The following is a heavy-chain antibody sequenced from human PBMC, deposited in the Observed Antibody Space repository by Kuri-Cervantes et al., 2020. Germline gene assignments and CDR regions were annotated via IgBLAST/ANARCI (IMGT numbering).Heavy chain of an antibody. Sequence: ASVKVSCKASGYTFTSYAMHWVRQAPGQRLEWMGWINAGNGNTKYSQKFQGRVTITRDTSASTAYMELSSLRSEDTAVYYCARVGIAVAGRQYFQHWGQGILVTVSS. CDR3: ARVGIAVAGRQYFQH. J-gene: IGHJ1*01. CDR2: INAGNGNT. V-gene: IGHV1-3*01. CDR1: GYTFTSYA. D-gene: IGHD6-19*01.